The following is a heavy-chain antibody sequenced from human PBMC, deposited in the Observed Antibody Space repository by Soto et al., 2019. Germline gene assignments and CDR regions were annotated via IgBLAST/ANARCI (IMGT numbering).Heavy chain of an antibody. CDR1: GYTFTSYG. Sequence: QVPLVQSGAEVKKPGASVKVSCKASGYTFTSYGISWVRQAPGQGLEWMGWISAYNGNTNYAQKLQGRVTMTTDTSTSTAYMELRSRRSDDTAVYYCARVTDDYGDYGPEYWGQGTLVTVSS. V-gene: IGHV1-18*01. CDR2: ISAYNGNT. CDR3: ARVTDDYGDYGPEY. D-gene: IGHD4-17*01. J-gene: IGHJ4*02.